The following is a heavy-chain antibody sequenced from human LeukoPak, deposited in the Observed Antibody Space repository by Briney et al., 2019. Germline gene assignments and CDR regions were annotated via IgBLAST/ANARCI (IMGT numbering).Heavy chain of an antibody. J-gene: IGHJ3*02. V-gene: IGHV4-4*07. CDR2: IYTSGST. CDR1: GGSISSYY. CDR3: ARGSTGDGYNPHTFDI. Sequence: PSETLSLTCTVSGGSISSYYWSWIRQPAGKGLEWIGRIYTSGSTNYNPSLKSRVTISVDTSKNQFSLKLSSVTAADTAVYYCARGSTGDGYNPHTFDIWGQGTMVTVSS. D-gene: IGHD5-24*01.